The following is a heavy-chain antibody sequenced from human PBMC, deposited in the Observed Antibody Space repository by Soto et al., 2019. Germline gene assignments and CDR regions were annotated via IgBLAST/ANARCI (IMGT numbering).Heavy chain of an antibody. CDR3: ARDIGVVPDRYFDY. J-gene: IGHJ4*02. V-gene: IGHV3-30-3*01. D-gene: IGHD3-3*01. CDR1: GFTFSSYA. Sequence: VPLLESGGGLVHPGGSLRLSCTASGFTFSSYAMHWVRQAPGKGLEWVAVISYDGSNKYYADSVKGRFTISRDNSKNTLYLQMNSLRAEDTAVYYCARDIGVVPDRYFDYWGQGTLVTVSS. CDR2: ISYDGSNK.